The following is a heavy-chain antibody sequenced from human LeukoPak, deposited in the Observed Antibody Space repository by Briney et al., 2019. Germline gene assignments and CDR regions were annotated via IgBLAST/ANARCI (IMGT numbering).Heavy chain of an antibody. CDR2: IWYDGSKK. D-gene: IGHD3-3*01. Sequence: GGSLRLSCATSGFTFSSYGMHWVRQAPGKGLEWVADIWYDGSKKEYADSVKGRFTISRDDSKNTLYLQMNSLGVGDTAVYYCAREASGYYRDFWGQGSLVTVSS. CDR3: AREASGYYRDF. V-gene: IGHV3-33*01. J-gene: IGHJ4*02. CDR1: GFTFSSYG.